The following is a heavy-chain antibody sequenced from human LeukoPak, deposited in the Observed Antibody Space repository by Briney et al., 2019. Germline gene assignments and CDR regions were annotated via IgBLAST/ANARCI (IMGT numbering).Heavy chain of an antibody. V-gene: IGHV4-59*01. CDR2: IYYSGST. Sequence: SETLSLTCTVPGGSISSYYWSWIRQPPGKGLEWIGYIYYSGSTNYNPSLKSRVTISVDTSKNQFSLKLSSVTAADTAVYYCAGGISGWYSLSWFDPWGQGTLVTVSS. D-gene: IGHD6-19*01. J-gene: IGHJ5*02. CDR1: GGSISSYY. CDR3: AGGISGWYSLSWFDP.